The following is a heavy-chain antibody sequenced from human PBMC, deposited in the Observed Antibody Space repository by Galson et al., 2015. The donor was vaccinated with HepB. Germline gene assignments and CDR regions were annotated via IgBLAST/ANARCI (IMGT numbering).Heavy chain of an antibody. D-gene: IGHD2-2*01. V-gene: IGHV1-69*13. J-gene: IGHJ5*02. CDR2: IIPIFGTA. Sequence: SVKVSCKASGGTFSSYAISWVRQAPGQGLEWMGGIIPIFGTANYAQKFQGRVTITADESTSTAYMELSSLRSEDTAVYYCARWRDCSSTSCYGSPDHYNWFDPWGQGTLVTVSS. CDR3: ARWRDCSSTSCYGSPDHYNWFDP. CDR1: GGTFSSYA.